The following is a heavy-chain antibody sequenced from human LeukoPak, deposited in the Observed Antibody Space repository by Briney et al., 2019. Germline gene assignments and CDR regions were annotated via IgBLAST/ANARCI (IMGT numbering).Heavy chain of an antibody. CDR2: IYNSESI. Sequence: SETLSLTCTVSGDSISGYHWSWIRQPAGKGLEWIGRIYNSESINYNPSLKSRVTMSIDTSKNQFSLKLNSVTAADTAVYYCARDRSSSYTRDWFDPWGQGVLVTVSS. J-gene: IGHJ5*02. CDR3: ARDRSSSYTRDWFDP. V-gene: IGHV4-4*07. D-gene: IGHD6-13*01. CDR1: GDSISGYH.